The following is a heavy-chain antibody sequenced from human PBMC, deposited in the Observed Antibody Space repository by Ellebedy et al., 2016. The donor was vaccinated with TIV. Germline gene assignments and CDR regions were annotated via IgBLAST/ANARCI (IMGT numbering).Heavy chain of an antibody. J-gene: IGHJ4*02. CDR1: GGSISGGNYY. CDR2: INYVGGTT. D-gene: IGHD6-6*01. CDR3: GRDFSARATLH. Sequence: MPSETLSLTCTVSGGSISGGNYYWAWIRQPPGKGLEWIGSINYVGGTTFYNPSLESRVTISVDTSKNQFSLKLTSVTAADTAVYYCGRDFSARATLHWGQGTLVTVSS. V-gene: IGHV4-39*07.